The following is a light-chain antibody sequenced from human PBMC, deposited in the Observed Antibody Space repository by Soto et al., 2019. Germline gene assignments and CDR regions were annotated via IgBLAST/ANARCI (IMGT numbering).Light chain of an antibody. CDR2: GAS. J-gene: IGKJ1*01. CDR1: QSVSSN. CDR3: QQYTGPPTT. V-gene: IGKV3-20*01. Sequence: EIVLTQSPATLSLSPGERAALSCRASQSVSSNLAWYQQKPGQAPRLLIYGASSRATGIPDRFSGSGSGTDFTLTITRLEPEDSAVYFCQQYTGPPTTFGQGTKVDIK.